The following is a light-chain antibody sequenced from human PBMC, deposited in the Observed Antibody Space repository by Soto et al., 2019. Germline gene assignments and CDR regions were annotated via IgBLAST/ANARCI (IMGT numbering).Light chain of an antibody. CDR1: QNVVTN. CDR3: QHYNNWLGT. Sequence: EIVVTQSPAILSVSPGERVTLSCRASQNVVTNLAWYQQRLGQAPRLIIYGASARATGVPARFSGSGSGTEFFLTISSLQSEDFAVYYCQHYNNWLGTFGGGTKVEIK. CDR2: GAS. J-gene: IGKJ4*01. V-gene: IGKV3-15*01.